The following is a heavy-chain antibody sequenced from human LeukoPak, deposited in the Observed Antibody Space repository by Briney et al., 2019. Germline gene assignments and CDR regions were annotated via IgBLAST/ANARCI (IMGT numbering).Heavy chain of an antibody. CDR1: GYTFTSYD. V-gene: IGHV1-8*01. CDR3: ARSGDFSYYYYYMDV. J-gene: IGHJ6*03. CDR2: MNPNSGNT. D-gene: IGHD3-3*01. Sequence: GASVKVSCKASGYTFTSYDINWVRQATGQGLEWMGWMNPNSGNTGYAQKFQGRVTMARNTSISTAYMELSSLRSEDTAVYYCARSGDFSYYYYYMDVWGKGTTVTVSS.